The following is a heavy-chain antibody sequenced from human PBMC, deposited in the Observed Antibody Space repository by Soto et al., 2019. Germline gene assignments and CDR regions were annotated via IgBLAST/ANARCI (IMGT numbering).Heavy chain of an antibody. CDR1: GGSISSSSYY. V-gene: IGHV4-39*01. CDR2: IYYSGST. J-gene: IGHJ4*02. CDR3: ARLSSGWYVFDY. D-gene: IGHD6-19*01. Sequence: QLQLQESGPGLVKPSETLSLTCTVSGGSISSSSYYWGWIRQPPGKGLEWIGSIYYSGSTYYNPSLKSRVTISVDTSKNQFSLKLSSVTAADTAVYYCARLSSGWYVFDYWGQGTLVTVSS.